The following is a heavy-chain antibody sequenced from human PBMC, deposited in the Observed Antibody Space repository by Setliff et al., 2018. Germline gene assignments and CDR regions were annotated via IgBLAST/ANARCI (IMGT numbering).Heavy chain of an antibody. D-gene: IGHD3-3*01. V-gene: IGHV4-39*07. J-gene: IGHJ6*02. CDR2: IYYSGST. CDR1: GGSISSSSYY. Sequence: PSETLSLTCTVSGGSISSSSYYWGWIRLPPGKRLEWIGTIYYSGSTYYNPSLKSRVTISVDTSKNQFSLKLSSVTAADTAVYYCAREKGDPNYNFWSGYYLYYYYGMDVWGQGTTVTVSS. CDR3: AREKGDPNYNFWSGYYLYYYYGMDV.